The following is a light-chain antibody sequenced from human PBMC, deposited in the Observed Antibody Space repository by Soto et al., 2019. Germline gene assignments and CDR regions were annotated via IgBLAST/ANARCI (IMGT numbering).Light chain of an antibody. CDR3: QQYNSYPWT. CDR2: DAS. J-gene: IGKJ1*01. V-gene: IGKV1-5*01. Sequence: DIQMAQCPSTLYASVGDRVTITCRASQSISSWLAWYQQKPGKAPKLLIYDASSLESGVPSRFSGSGSGTEFTLTISSLQPDDFATYYCQQYNSYPWTFGQGTKVDIK. CDR1: QSISSW.